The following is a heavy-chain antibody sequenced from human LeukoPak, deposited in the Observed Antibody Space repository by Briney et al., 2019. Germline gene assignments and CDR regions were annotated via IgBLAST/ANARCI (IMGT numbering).Heavy chain of an antibody. J-gene: IGHJ4*02. Sequence: GGSLRLSCAASGFTFSSYAMHWVRQAPGKGLEWVAVISYDGSNKYYADSVKGRFTISRDNSKNTLYLQMNGLRAEDTAVYYCARDLVGATHPGFDYWGQGTLVTVSS. CDR3: ARDLVGATHPGFDY. CDR1: GFTFSSYA. V-gene: IGHV3-30-3*01. D-gene: IGHD1-26*01. CDR2: ISYDGSNK.